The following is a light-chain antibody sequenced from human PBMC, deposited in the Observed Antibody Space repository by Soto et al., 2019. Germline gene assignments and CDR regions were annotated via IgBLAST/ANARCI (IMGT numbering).Light chain of an antibody. CDR2: VNS. CDR3: QSYDSSLSAVV. Sequence: QSVLTQPPSVSGAPGQRVTXSCTGXSSXXGAGYDVHWYQQLPGTAPKLLIYVNSNRPSGVPDRFSGSKSGTSASLAITGLQAEDEADYYCQSYDSSLSAVVFGGGTKLTVL. V-gene: IGLV1-40*01. CDR1: SSXXGAGYD. J-gene: IGLJ2*01.